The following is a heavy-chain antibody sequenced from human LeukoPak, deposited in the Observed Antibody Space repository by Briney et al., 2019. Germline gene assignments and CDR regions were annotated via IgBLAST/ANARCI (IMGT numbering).Heavy chain of an antibody. Sequence: ASVKVSCKASGYTFTSYDINWVRQATGQGLEWMGWMNPNSGNTGYAQKFQGRVTMTRNTSISTAYMELSSLRSEDTAVYYCARARSQEYCGGDCYPYYFDYWGQGTLVTVSS. D-gene: IGHD2-21*02. CDR3: ARARSQEYCGGDCYPYYFDY. V-gene: IGHV1-8*01. CDR2: MNPNSGNT. J-gene: IGHJ4*02. CDR1: GYTFTSYD.